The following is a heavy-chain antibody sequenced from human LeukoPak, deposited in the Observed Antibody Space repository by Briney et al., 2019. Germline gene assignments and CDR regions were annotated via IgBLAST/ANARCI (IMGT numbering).Heavy chain of an antibody. Sequence: GGSLRLSCAASGFIFTNHGMNWVRQAPGKGLGGVSYISSSGGTIYYADHVKGRFTISRDNAKNSLYLQMNSLRAEDTAVYYCAELGITMIGGVWGKGTTVTISS. D-gene: IGHD3-10*02. CDR1: GFIFTNHG. V-gene: IGHV3-48*04. CDR3: AELGITMIGGV. CDR2: ISSSGGTI. J-gene: IGHJ6*04.